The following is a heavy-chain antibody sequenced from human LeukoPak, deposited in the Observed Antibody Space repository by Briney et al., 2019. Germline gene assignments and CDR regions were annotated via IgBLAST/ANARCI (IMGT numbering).Heavy chain of an antibody. J-gene: IGHJ5*02. Sequence: SETLSLTCTVSGDSIGGQYWSWIRQSPGKGLEWIGRIDSSGKTNYNPSLKSRVTISIDKSKGQFSLKVNSVTAADTAVYYCARGVGSSSSNWFDHWGQGDPVTVSS. D-gene: IGHD6-13*01. CDR3: ARGVGSSSSNWFDH. CDR2: IDSSGKT. CDR1: GDSIGGQY. V-gene: IGHV4-4*07.